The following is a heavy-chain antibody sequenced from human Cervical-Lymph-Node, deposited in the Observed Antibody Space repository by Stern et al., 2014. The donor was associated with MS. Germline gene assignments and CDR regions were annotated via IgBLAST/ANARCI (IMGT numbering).Heavy chain of an antibody. CDR1: GDTFGTYG. V-gene: IGHV1-18*01. D-gene: IGHD5-18*01. J-gene: IGHJ6*02. CDR3: AIMGTNGIDV. CDR2: ISGYKGNT. Sequence: VQLVQSGTEVKKPGASVKVSCKASGDTFGTYGVNWVRQAPGQRLEWLGWISGYKGNTNYEQRLQGRVPLTTDTSTTTAYMELRSLRSDDTAVYYCAIMGTNGIDVWGQGTTVTVSS.